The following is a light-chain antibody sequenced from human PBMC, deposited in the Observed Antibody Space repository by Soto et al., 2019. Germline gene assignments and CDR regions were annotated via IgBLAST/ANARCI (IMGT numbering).Light chain of an antibody. CDR1: QSVSSSY. CDR2: DAS. V-gene: IGKV3D-20*01. Sequence: EIVLTQSPAILSLSPGERVTLSWGASQSVSSSYLAWYHQRPGLAPRLLIYDASSRASAIPDRFSGSVSGTDFALTISILVPEDLAVYYCQQYGNSPYTFGQGTKLEIK. CDR3: QQYGNSPYT. J-gene: IGKJ2*01.